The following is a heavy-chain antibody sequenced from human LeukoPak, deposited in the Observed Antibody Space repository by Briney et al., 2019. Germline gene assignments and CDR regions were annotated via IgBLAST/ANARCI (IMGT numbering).Heavy chain of an antibody. J-gene: IGHJ4*02. V-gene: IGHV4-38-2*02. CDR3: ARRQQLGGFDY. CDR1: GYSISSGYY. Sequence: SETLSLTCTVSGYSISSGYYWSWIRQPPGKGLEWIGSIYHSGSTYYNPSLKSRVTISVDTSKNQFSLKLSSVTAADTAVYYCARRQQLGGFDYWGQGTLVTVSS. D-gene: IGHD6-13*01. CDR2: IYHSGST.